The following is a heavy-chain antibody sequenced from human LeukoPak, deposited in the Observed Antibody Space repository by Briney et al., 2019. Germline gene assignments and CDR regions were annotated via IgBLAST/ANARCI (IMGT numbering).Heavy chain of an antibody. Sequence: GRSLRLSCAASGFTFSSYAMHWVRQAPGKGLEWVSVISYDGSNKYYADSVKGRFTISRDNSKNTLYLQMNSLRAEDTAVYYCARVPRTTVTTGPFDYWGQGTLVTVSS. J-gene: IGHJ4*02. CDR2: ISYDGSNK. V-gene: IGHV3-30-3*01. CDR3: ARVPRTTVTTGPFDY. CDR1: GFTFSSYA. D-gene: IGHD4-17*01.